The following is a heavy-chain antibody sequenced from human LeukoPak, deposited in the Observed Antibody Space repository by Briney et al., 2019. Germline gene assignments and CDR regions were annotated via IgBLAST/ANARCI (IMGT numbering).Heavy chain of an antibody. D-gene: IGHD4-23*01. V-gene: IGHV3-21*01. CDR1: GFTFSSYS. CDR3: ARVGGGNSMARAFDI. Sequence: PGGSLRLSCAASGFTFSSYSMNWVRQAPGKGLEWVSSISSSSSYIYYADSVKGRFTISRDNAKNLLYLQMNSLRAEDTAVYYCARVGGGNSMARAFDIWGQGTMVTVSS. CDR2: ISSSSSYI. J-gene: IGHJ3*02.